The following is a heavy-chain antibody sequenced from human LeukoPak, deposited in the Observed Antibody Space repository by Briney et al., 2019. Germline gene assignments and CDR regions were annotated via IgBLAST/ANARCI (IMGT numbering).Heavy chain of an antibody. J-gene: IGHJ6*04. CDR1: GDSINTYY. CDR2: IYYRVTS. Sequence: PSETLSLTCTVSGDSINTYYWSWIRQPPGKGLEWIGYIYYRVTSDYNPSLKSRVTMSVDMSTSQISLKLSSVTAADTAVYYCARMEARGGTLDVWGKGTTVTISS. V-gene: IGHV4-59*01. D-gene: IGHD3-10*01. CDR3: ARMEARGGTLDV.